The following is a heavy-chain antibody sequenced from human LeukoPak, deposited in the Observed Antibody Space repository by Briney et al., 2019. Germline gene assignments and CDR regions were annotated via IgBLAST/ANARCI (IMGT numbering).Heavy chain of an antibody. CDR3: ARDRRGGYSRWFDP. CDR2: ISATSNYI. Sequence: GGSLRLSCAASKFTFSSYSMNWVRQAPGKGLEWVSSISATSNYIYYADSVKGRFTISRDNAKNSLYLQMNSLRVGDTAVYYCARDRRGGYSRWFDPWGQGTLVTVSS. CDR1: KFTFSSYS. J-gene: IGHJ5*02. D-gene: IGHD4-23*01. V-gene: IGHV3-21*01.